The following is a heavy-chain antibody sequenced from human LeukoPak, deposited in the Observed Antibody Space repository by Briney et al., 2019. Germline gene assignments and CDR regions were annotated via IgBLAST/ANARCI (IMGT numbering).Heavy chain of an antibody. Sequence: GGSLRLSCAASGFTFDSYAMTWVRQAPGKGLEWASSISGGGGITNYADSVKGRFTISRDNSKYTLFLQMNSLRAEETAVYYCAKYGVDGSSTSCYPLYDMEVCGKGTTVTVSS. J-gene: IGHJ6*03. D-gene: IGHD2-2*01. CDR3: AKYGVDGSSTSCYPLYDMEV. CDR1: GFTFDSYA. V-gene: IGHV3-23*01. CDR2: ISGGGGIT.